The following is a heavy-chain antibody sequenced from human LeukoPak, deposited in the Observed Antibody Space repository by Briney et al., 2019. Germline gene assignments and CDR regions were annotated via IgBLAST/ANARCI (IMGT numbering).Heavy chain of an antibody. V-gene: IGHV1-18*01. CDR2: ISAYNGNT. D-gene: IGHD3-10*01. Sequence: ASVKVSCKASGYTFTSYGISWVRQAPGQGLEWMGWISAYNGNTNYAQKLQGRVTMTTDTSTSTAYMELRSLRSDDTAVYYCARDRVLLWFEEPGYWGQGTLVTVSS. CDR1: GYTFTSYG. J-gene: IGHJ4*02. CDR3: ARDRVLLWFEEPGY.